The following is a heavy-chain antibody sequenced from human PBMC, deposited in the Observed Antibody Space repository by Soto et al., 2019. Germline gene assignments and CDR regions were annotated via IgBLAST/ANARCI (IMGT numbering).Heavy chain of an antibody. J-gene: IGHJ5*02. D-gene: IGHD3-3*01. V-gene: IGHV4-34*01. CDR1: GGSFTGYY. CDR3: ARNTRAWSGYSNWFDP. CDR2: INHSGST. Sequence: SETLSLTCAVYGGSFTGYYWSWIRQPPGKGLEWIGEINHSGSTNYNPSLESRVTISVDTSKTQFSLKLSSVTAADTAVFYCARNTRAWSGYSNWFDPWGQGTLVTVSS.